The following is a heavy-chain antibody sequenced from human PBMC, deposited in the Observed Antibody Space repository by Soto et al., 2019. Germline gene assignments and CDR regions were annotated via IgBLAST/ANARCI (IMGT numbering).Heavy chain of an antibody. Sequence: LSCAASGFTFSSYAMHWVRQAPGKGLEWVAVISYDGSNKYYADSVKGRFTISRDNSKNTLYLHMNSLRAEDTAVYYCARPLWRDDYNWGYFDLWGRGTLVTVSS. V-gene: IGHV3-30-3*01. CDR1: GFTFSSYA. D-gene: IGHD4-4*01. CDR3: ARPLWRDDYNWGYFDL. CDR2: ISYDGSNK. J-gene: IGHJ2*01.